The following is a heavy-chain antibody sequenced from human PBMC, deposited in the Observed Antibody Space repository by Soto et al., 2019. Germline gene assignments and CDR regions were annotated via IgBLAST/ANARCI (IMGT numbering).Heavy chain of an antibody. CDR1: GGSISSSSYY. CDR3: ARRRYDFWTMDV. J-gene: IGHJ6*02. CDR2: IYYSGST. D-gene: IGHD3-3*01. Sequence: SETLSLTCTVSGGSISSSSYYWGWIRQPPGKGLEWIGSIYYSGSTYYNPSLKSRVTISVDTSKNQFSLKLSSVTAADTAVYYCARRRYDFWTMDVWGQGTTVTVSS. V-gene: IGHV4-39*01.